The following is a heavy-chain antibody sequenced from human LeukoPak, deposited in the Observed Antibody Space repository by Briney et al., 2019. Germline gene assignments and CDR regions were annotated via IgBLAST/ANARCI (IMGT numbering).Heavy chain of an antibody. J-gene: IGHJ6*03. V-gene: IGHV3-30-3*01. Sequence: GSLRLSCAASGFTFSSYAMHWVRQAPGKGLEWVAVISYDGSNKYYADSVKGRFTISRDNSKNTLYLQMNSLRAEDTAVYYCARDPRYCSSTSCYPNYYYYYYMDVWGKGTTVTVSS. CDR1: GFTFSSYA. D-gene: IGHD2-2*01. CDR2: ISYDGSNK. CDR3: ARDPRYCSSTSCYPNYYYYYYMDV.